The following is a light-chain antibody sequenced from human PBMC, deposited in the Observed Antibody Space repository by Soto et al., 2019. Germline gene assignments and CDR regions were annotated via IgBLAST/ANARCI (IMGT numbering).Light chain of an antibody. V-gene: IGKV1-9*01. J-gene: IGKJ1*01. Sequence: IQLTQSPSSLSASVGDRVTITCRASQDISSYLAWYQQKPEKAPKLMIYAASTLQSGVPSRFSGSGSGTDFTLTISSLQPEDFATYYCQQLNSYPWTFGQGTKVEI. CDR3: QQLNSYPWT. CDR2: AAS. CDR1: QDISSY.